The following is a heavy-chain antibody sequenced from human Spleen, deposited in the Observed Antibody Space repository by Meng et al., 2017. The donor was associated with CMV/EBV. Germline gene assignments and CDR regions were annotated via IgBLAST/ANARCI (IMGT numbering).Heavy chain of an antibody. V-gene: IGHV3-30*19. D-gene: IGHD1-26*01. J-gene: IGHJ4*02. Sequence: GESLKISCAASGFNFRIYGMHWVRQAPGKGLEWVAVISYDGSNKYYADSVKGRFTISRDNSKNTLYLQMNSLRAEDTAVYYCARDPTGGGSYYAYWGQGTLVTVSS. CDR3: ARDPTGGGSYYAY. CDR1: GFNFRIYG. CDR2: ISYDGSNK.